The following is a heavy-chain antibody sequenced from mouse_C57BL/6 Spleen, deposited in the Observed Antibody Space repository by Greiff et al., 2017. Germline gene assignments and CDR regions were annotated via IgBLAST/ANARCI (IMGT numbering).Heavy chain of an antibody. CDR1: GFTFTDYY. V-gene: IGHV7-3*01. D-gene: IGHD2-5*01. CDR3: ARYYSNQYGFDY. CDR2: IRNKANGYTT. J-gene: IGHJ2*01. Sequence: DVKLVESGGGLVQPGGSLSLSCAASGFTFTDYYMSWVRQPPGKALEWLGFIRNKANGYTTEYSAPVKGRFTISRDNSQSILYLQMNALRAEDSATDYCARYYSNQYGFDYWGQGTTLTVSS.